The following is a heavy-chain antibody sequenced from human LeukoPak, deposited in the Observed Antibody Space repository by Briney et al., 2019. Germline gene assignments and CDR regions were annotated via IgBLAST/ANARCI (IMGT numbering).Heavy chain of an antibody. J-gene: IGHJ4*02. Sequence: GRSLRLSCAASGLTFSSYGMHWVRQAPGKGLEWVAVIWYDGSNKHYADSVKGRFTISRDNSKNTLYLQMNSLRAEDTAVYYCARDRKMATPRSGLGYWGQGTLVTVSS. D-gene: IGHD5-24*01. CDR1: GLTFSSYG. V-gene: IGHV3-33*01. CDR3: ARDRKMATPRSGLGY. CDR2: IWYDGSNK.